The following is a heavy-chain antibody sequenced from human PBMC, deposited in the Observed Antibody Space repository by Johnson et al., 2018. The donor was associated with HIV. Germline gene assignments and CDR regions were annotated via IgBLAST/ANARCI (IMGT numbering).Heavy chain of an antibody. Sequence: VQLVESGGGLVQPGGSLRLSCAVSGYSVTGYNMNWVRQAPVKGLEWVSAISGSGGSTYYADSVKGRFTISRDNSKNTLYLQMNSLRAEDTAVYYCARPGGDYSAFDIWGQGTMVTVSS. D-gene: IGHD4-17*01. J-gene: IGHJ3*02. CDR1: GYSVTGYN. V-gene: IGHV3-23*04. CDR2: ISGSGGST. CDR3: ARPGGDYSAFDI.